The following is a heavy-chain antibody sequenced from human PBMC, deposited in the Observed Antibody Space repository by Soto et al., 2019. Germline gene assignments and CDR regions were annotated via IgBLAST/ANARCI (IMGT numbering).Heavy chain of an antibody. CDR3: ARVAITLIRGLKVDFYSMDV. Sequence: RLVQSGGEVKEPGASVQVSCKASGYTFNNYGITWVRQAPGQGLEWLGWISVYNGNKNYAKKVQGRVSMTADTSTSTAHMELRSLQGDDTAVYFCARVAITLIRGLKVDFYSMDVWGQGTTVTVSS. D-gene: IGHD3-10*01. V-gene: IGHV1-18*01. CDR2: ISVYNGNK. J-gene: IGHJ6*02. CDR1: GYTFNNYG.